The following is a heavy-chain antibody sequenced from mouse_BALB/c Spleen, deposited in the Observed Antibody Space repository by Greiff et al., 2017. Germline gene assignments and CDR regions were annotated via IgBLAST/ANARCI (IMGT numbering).Heavy chain of an antibody. J-gene: IGHJ3*01. CDR3: APFYYGYVAY. D-gene: IGHD1-2*01. V-gene: IGHV1-82*01. CDR2: IYPGDGDT. Sequence: QVQLQQSGPELVKPGASVKISCKASGYAFSSSWMNWVKQRPGQGLEWIGRIYPGDGDTNYNGKFKGKATLSADKSSSTAYMQLSSLTSVDSAVYFCAPFYYGYVAYWGQGTLVTVSA. CDR1: GYAFSSSW.